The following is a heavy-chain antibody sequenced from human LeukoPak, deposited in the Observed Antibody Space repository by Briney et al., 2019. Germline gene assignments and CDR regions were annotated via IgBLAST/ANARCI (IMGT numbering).Heavy chain of an antibody. V-gene: IGHV3-48*04. CDR1: GFTFSSYG. CDR3: ARDYYDSSGGIDY. CDR2: ISSSGSTI. J-gene: IGHJ4*02. Sequence: GGSLRLSCAASGFTFSSYGMNWVRQAPGKGLEWVSYISSSGSTIYYADSVKGRFTISRDNAKNSLYLQMNSLRAEDTAVYYCARDYYDSSGGIDYWGQGTLVTVSS. D-gene: IGHD3-22*01.